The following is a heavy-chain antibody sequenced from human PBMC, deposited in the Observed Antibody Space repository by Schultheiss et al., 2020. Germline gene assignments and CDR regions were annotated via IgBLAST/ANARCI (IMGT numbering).Heavy chain of an antibody. CDR1: GGSISSYY. D-gene: IGHD5-18*01. V-gene: IGHV4-59*08. CDR2: IYYSGST. CDR3: ARQRQLWLFDY. J-gene: IGHJ4*02. Sequence: GSLRLSCTVSGGSISSYYWSWIRQPPGKGLEWIGYIYYSGSTNYNPSLKSRVTISVDTSKNQFSLKLSSVTAADTAVYYCARQRQLWLFDYWGQGTLVTVSS.